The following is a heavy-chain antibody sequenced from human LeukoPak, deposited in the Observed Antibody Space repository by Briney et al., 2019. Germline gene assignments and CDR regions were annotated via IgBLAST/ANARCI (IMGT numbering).Heavy chain of an antibody. CDR1: GFTFSSYS. Sequence: PGGSLRLSCAASGFTFSSYSMNWVRQAPGKGLEWVSSISSSSRSYIYYADSVKGRFTISRDNAKNSLYLQMNSLRAKDTAVYYCARGTGTTSFYWGQGTLVTVSS. V-gene: IGHV3-21*01. D-gene: IGHD1-7*01. CDR2: ISSSSRSYI. CDR3: ARGTGTTSFY. J-gene: IGHJ4*02.